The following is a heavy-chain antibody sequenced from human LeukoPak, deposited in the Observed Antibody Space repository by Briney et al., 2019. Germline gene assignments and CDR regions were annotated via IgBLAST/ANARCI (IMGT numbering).Heavy chain of an antibody. CDR2: IYYSGST. D-gene: IGHD3-10*01. V-gene: IGHV4-59*01. CDR1: GGYISSYY. Sequence: KASETLSLTCTVSGGYISSYYWSWIRQPPGKGLEWIGYIYYSGSTNYNPSLKSRVTISVDTSKNQFSLKLSSVTAADTAVYYCARGPLRHYYGSGDDAFDIWGQGTMVTVSS. CDR3: ARGPLRHYYGSGDDAFDI. J-gene: IGHJ3*02.